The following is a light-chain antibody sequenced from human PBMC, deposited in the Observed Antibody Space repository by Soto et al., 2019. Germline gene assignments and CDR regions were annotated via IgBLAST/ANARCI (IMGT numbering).Light chain of an antibody. CDR1: QSIRSD. Sequence: EVVMTQSPATLSVSPGERATLSCRASQSIRSDVAWYQQKPGQAPRLLIHGASTRSTGIPARFSGSGSGTEFTLTNSSPESGDFALYYCQYYNNWYPFGQGTKLEI. CDR3: QYYNNWYP. V-gene: IGKV3D-15*01. CDR2: GAS. J-gene: IGKJ2*01.